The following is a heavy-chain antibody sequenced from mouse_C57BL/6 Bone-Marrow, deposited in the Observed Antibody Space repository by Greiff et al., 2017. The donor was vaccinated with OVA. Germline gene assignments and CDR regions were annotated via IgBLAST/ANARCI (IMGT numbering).Heavy chain of an antibody. V-gene: IGHV1-81*01. CDR2: IYPRSGNT. Sequence: VKLQESGAELARPGASVKLSCKASGYTFTSYGISWVKQRTGQGLEWIGEIYPRSGNTYYNEKFKGKATLTADKSSSTAYMELRSLTSEDSAVYFCARGGIYYGNYEGFAYWGQGTLVTVSA. J-gene: IGHJ3*01. CDR1: GYTFTSYG. D-gene: IGHD2-1*01. CDR3: ARGGIYYGNYEGFAY.